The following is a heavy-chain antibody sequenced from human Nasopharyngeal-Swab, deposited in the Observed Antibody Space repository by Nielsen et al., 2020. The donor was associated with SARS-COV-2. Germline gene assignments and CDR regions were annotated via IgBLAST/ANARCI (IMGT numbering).Heavy chain of an antibody. V-gene: IGHV4-31*03. J-gene: IGHJ4*02. CDR3: ARSMYCSSTSCRYYFDY. CDR2: IYYSGST. D-gene: IGHD2-2*01. CDR1: GGSFRNAGKF. Sequence: SETLSLTCTVSGGSFRNAGKFWTWIRQDPGKGRECVGYIYYSGSTYYNPSLKSRVTISVDTSKNHFSLKLSSVTAADTAVYFCARSMYCSSTSCRYYFDYWGQGTLVTVSP.